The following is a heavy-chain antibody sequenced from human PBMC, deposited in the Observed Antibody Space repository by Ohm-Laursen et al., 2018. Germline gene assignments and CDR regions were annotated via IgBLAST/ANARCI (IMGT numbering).Heavy chain of an antibody. CDR3: ARFWAYYDSSGYCY. V-gene: IGHV3-7*01. J-gene: IGHJ4*02. D-gene: IGHD3-22*01. CDR1: GFTFSSYW. CDR2: IKHDGSEK. Sequence: SLRLSCAASGFTFSSYWMTWVRQAPAKGLEWVANIKHDGSEKYYVDSVKGRFTISRDNAKNSLYLQMDSLRVEDTAVYYCARFWAYYDSSGYCYWGQGTLVTVSS.